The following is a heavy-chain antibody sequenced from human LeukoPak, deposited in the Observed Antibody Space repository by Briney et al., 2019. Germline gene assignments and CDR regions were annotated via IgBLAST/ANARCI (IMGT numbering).Heavy chain of an antibody. V-gene: IGHV3-30*18. CDR3: AKVGVLSSSWYYFDY. D-gene: IGHD6-13*01. Sequence: GGTLRLSCTASGFTFSSYGLHWVRQAPGKGLEWVADISYNESNRYCTDSVKGRFTISRDNSKNTLYLQMNSLRAEDTAVYYCAKVGVLSSSWYYFDYWGQGTLVTVSS. CDR1: GFTFSSYG. CDR2: ISYNESNR. J-gene: IGHJ4*02.